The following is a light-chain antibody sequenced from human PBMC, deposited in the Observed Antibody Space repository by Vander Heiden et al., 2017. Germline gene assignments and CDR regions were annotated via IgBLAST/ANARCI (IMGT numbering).Light chain of an antibody. CDR2: AAT. V-gene: IGKV1-8*01. CDR3: QQNYSYRRT. Sequence: AIRMTQSPSSFSASTGDRVTIPCRASEGISSYLDWYQQKQGKAPKLLIYAATTLQSGVPSRFSGSGTGTDFTLTIICLQSEDFETYYCQQNYSYRRTFGQGTKVEIK. CDR1: EGISSY. J-gene: IGKJ1*01.